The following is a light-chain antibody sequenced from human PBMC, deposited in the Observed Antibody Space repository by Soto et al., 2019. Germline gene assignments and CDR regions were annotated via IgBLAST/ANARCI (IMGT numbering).Light chain of an antibody. CDR2: GAS. CDR1: QSVSSNY. Sequence: ENVLTQSPGTLSLSPGERGTLSCRASQSVSSNYLAWYQQKPGQAPRLLISGASSRATGIPDRFSGSGSGTDFTLTISSLEPEDFAVXXXXXXXNWPTFGQGTKVDIK. J-gene: IGKJ1*01. CDR3: XXXXNWPT. V-gene: IGKV3-20*01.